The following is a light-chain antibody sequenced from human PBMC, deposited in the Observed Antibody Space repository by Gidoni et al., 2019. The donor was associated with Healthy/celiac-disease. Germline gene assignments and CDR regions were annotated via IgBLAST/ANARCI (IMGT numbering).Light chain of an antibody. CDR2: EVS. Sequence: QSALTQPPSASGSPGQSVTISCTGTSSDVGGYNYVSWYQPHPGKAPKLMIYEVSTRTSGVPDRFSGSKSGNTTSLTVSGLQAEDEADYYCSSYAGSNNLVFGGGTKLTVL. V-gene: IGLV2-8*01. J-gene: IGLJ2*01. CDR3: SSYAGSNNLV. CDR1: SSDVGGYNY.